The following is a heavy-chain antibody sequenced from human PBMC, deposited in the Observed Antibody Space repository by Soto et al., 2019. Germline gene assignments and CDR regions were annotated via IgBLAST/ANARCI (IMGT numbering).Heavy chain of an antibody. D-gene: IGHD2-2*01. CDR2: ISYDGSNK. J-gene: IGHJ3*02. CDR3: AKWYQPFDAFDI. V-gene: IGHV3-30*18. CDR1: GLKFSSYG. Sequence: RVSWGAAGLKFSSYGVHWVRQAPGKGLEWVTVISYDGSNKYYADSVKGRFTISRDNSKNTLYLQMNSLRAEDTVLYYCAKWYQPFDAFDIWGQGTMVTVSS.